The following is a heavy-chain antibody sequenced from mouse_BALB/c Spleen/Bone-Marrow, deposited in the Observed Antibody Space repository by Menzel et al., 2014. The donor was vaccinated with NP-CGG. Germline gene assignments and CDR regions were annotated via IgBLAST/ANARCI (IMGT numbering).Heavy chain of an antibody. V-gene: IGHV1S81*02. J-gene: IGHJ1*01. Sequence: VQLQQSGAELVKPGASVKLSCKASGYTFTSYYMYWVKQRPGQGLEWIGEINPSNGGTNFNEKFKSKATLTVDKPSSTAYMQLSSLTSEDSAVYYCTRSYYDNYFDVWGAGTTVTVSS. CDR1: GYTFTSYY. CDR3: TRSYYDNYFDV. CDR2: INPSNGGT. D-gene: IGHD2-1*01.